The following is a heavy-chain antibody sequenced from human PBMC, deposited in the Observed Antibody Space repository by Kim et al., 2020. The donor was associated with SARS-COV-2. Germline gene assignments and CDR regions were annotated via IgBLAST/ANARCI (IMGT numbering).Heavy chain of an antibody. V-gene: IGHV3-66*01. CDR2: IYRGDST. D-gene: IGHD5-18*01. CDR3: AKESARYNYGTIDY. CDR1: GFTVSSNY. Sequence: LSLTCAVSGFTVSSNYMSWVRQAPGKGLEWVSMIYRGDSTYYADSVKGRFTISRDNSKNTLYLQMNSLRAEDTAIYYCAKESARYNYGTIDYWGQGT. J-gene: IGHJ4*02.